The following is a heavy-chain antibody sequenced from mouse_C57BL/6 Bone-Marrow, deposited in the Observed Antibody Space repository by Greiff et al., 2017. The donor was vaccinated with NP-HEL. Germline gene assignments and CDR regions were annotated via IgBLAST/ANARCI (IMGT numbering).Heavy chain of an antibody. CDR2: IYPRDGST. CDR3: AREKVVATDSDYFDY. J-gene: IGHJ2*01. Sequence: QVQLQQSGPELVKPGASVKLSCKASGYTFTSYDINWVKQRPGQGLEWIGWIYPRDGSTKYNEKCKGKATLTVDTSSSTAYMELHSLTSEDSAVYFGAREKVVATDSDYFDYWGQGTTLTVSS. D-gene: IGHD1-1*01. V-gene: IGHV1-85*01. CDR1: GYTFTSYD.